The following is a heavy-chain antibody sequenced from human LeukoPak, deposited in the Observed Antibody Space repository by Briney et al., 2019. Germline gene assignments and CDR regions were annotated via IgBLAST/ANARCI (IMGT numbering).Heavy chain of an antibody. Sequence: SETLSLTCTVSGGSISSYYWSWIRQPPGKGLEWIGYVYYSGSTNYNASLKSRVTISVDTSKNQFSLKLSSVTAADTAVYYCARAPYYDSSGYPTSYFDLWGRGTLVTVSS. V-gene: IGHV4-59*01. D-gene: IGHD3-22*01. CDR3: ARAPYYDSSGYPTSYFDL. CDR2: VYYSGST. CDR1: GGSISSYY. J-gene: IGHJ2*01.